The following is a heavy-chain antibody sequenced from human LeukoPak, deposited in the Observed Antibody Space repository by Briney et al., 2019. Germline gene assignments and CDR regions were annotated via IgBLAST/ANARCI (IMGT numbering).Heavy chain of an antibody. CDR1: GFTFSNAW. CDR3: TTALQRTAFDI. V-gene: IGHV3-15*01. CDR2: IKSKTDGETT. Sequence: GGSLRLSCAASGFTFSNAWMTWVRQAPGKGLEWVGRIKSKTDGETTDYAAPVKGRFTISRDDSKNTLYLQVNSLKTEDTAVYYCTTALQRTAFDIWGQGTMVTVSS. J-gene: IGHJ3*02.